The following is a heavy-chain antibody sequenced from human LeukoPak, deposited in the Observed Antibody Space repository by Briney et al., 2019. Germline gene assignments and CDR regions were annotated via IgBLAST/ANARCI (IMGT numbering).Heavy chain of an antibody. J-gene: IGHJ4*02. CDR3: AKLGDILTGYPYYFDY. CDR2: ISGSGGNT. V-gene: IGHV3-23*01. CDR1: GFTFSNYA. D-gene: IGHD3-9*01. Sequence: LPGGSLRLSCAASGFTFSNYAMSWVRQAPGKGLEWVSGISGSGGNTYYADSVKGRFTISRDNSKNTLYLQMNSLRAEDTAVYYCAKLGDILTGYPYYFDYRGQGTLVTVSS.